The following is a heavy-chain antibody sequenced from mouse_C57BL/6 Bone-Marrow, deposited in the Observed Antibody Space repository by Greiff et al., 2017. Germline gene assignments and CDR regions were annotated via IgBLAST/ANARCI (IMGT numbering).Heavy chain of an antibody. D-gene: IGHD2-1*01. Sequence: QVQLQQPGAELVMPGASVKLSCKASGYTFTSYWMHWVKQRPGQGLEWIGEIDPSDSYTNYNQKFKGKSTLTVDKSSSTAYMQLSSLTSEDSAVYYCASDYGNFPFAYWGQGTLVTVSA. CDR2: IDPSDSYT. V-gene: IGHV1-69*01. CDR1: GYTFTSYW. J-gene: IGHJ3*01. CDR3: ASDYGNFPFAY.